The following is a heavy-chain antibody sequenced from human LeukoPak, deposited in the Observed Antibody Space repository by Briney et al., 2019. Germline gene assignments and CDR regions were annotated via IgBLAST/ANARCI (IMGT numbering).Heavy chain of an antibody. CDR1: GFTFSSNG. CDR2: IWYDGSKK. V-gene: IGHV3-33*07. Sequence: GGSLRLSCAASGFTFSSNGMYWVRQAPGKGLEWVSLIWYDGSKKYYVDSVKGRFTISRDNSKNTLYLQMNSLRAEDTAVYYCARRQYYDSSASFDCWGQGTLVTVSS. CDR3: ARRQYYDSSASFDC. J-gene: IGHJ4*02. D-gene: IGHD3-22*01.